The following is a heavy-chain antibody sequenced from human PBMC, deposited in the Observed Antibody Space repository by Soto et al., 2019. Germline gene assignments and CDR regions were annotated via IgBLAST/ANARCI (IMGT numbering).Heavy chain of an antibody. D-gene: IGHD3-3*01. CDR2: ISAYNGNT. CDR3: ARVSWITIFGVAAPWDYYYYGMDV. Sequence: ASVKVSCKASGYTFTSYGISWVRQAPGQGLEWMGWISAYNGNTNYAQKLQGRVTMTTDTSTSTAYMELRSLRSDDTAVYYCARVSWITIFGVAAPWDYYYYGMDVWGQGTTVTVSS. V-gene: IGHV1-18*01. J-gene: IGHJ6*02. CDR1: GYTFTSYG.